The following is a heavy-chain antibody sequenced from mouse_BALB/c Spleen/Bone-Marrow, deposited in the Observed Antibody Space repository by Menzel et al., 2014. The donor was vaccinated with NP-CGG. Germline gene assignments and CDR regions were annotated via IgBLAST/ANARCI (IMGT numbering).Heavy chain of an antibody. CDR2: ISNGGGST. D-gene: IGHD2-4*01. CDR3: TREDYGAY. Sequence: EVQVVESGGGLVQPGGSLKLSCAASGFTFTSYTMSWVRQTPEKRLEWVAYISNGGGSTYYPDTVKGRFTISRDNAKNTLYLQMSGLKSEDTAIYYCTREDYGAYWGQGTLVTVSA. CDR1: GFTFTSYT. J-gene: IGHJ3*01. V-gene: IGHV5-12-2*01.